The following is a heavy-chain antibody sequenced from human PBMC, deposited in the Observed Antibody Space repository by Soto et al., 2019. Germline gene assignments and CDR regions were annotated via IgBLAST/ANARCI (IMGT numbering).Heavy chain of an antibody. V-gene: IGHV4-31*03. Sequence: SETLSLSCTVSGGSISSGGYYWSWIRQHPGKGLEWIGYIYYSGNTYYNPSLKSRVTISVDTSKNQFSLKLSSVTAADTAVYYCARDKGYYYDSSGSTSALDIWGPGIMVTGS. J-gene: IGHJ3*02. CDR2: IYYSGNT. D-gene: IGHD3-22*01. CDR1: GGSISSGGYY. CDR3: ARDKGYYYDSSGSTSALDI.